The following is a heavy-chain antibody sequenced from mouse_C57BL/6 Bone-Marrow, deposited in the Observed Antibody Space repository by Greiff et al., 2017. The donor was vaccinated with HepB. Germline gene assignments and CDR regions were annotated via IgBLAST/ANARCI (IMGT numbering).Heavy chain of an antibody. CDR1: GYTFTDYY. CDR3: ARSGGYYGAY. J-gene: IGHJ3*01. D-gene: IGHD1-1*01. V-gene: IGHV1-19*01. Sequence: EVQLQQSGPVLVKPGGSVKMSCKASGYTFTDYYMNWVKQSHGKSLEWIGVINPYNGGTSYNQKFKGKATLTVDKSSSTAYMELNSLTSEDSAVYYCARSGGYYGAYWGQGTLVTVSA. CDR2: INPYNGGT.